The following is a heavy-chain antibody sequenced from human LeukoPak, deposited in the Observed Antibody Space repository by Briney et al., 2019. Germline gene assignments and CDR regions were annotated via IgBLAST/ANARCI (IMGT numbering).Heavy chain of an antibody. Sequence: GESLKISCKGSGYSFTSYWIGWVRQMPGKGLEWMGIIYPGDSDTRYSPSFQGQVTISADKSISTAYLQWSSLKASDTAMYYCARTSSTKLTDYNWFVPWGQGTLVTVSS. D-gene: IGHD3-3*02. CDR1: GYSFTSYW. V-gene: IGHV5-51*01. J-gene: IGHJ5*02. CDR3: ARTSSTKLTDYNWFVP. CDR2: IYPGDSDT.